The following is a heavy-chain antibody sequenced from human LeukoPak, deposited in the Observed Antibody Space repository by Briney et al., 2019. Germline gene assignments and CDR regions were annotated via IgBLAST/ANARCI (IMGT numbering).Heavy chain of an antibody. V-gene: IGHV3-66*02. Sequence: GGSLRLSCAASGFTFSSYAMSWARQAPGKGLEWVSVIYSGGSTYYADSVKGRFTISRDNSKNTLYLQMNSLRAEDTAVYYCAREGSGYCSGGSCLIDYWGRGTLVTVSS. CDR1: GFTFSSYA. J-gene: IGHJ4*02. CDR2: IYSGGST. CDR3: AREGSGYCSGGSCLIDY. D-gene: IGHD2-15*01.